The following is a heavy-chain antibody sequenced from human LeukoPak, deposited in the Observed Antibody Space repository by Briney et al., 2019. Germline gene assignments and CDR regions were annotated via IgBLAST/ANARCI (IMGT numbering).Heavy chain of an antibody. CDR1: GFTFSSYS. Sequence: PGGTPRLSCAASGFTFSSYSMNSVRQAPGHGLEGVSYISSSSSAIYYAASVKGRFTISRDNAKNSLYLQMNSLRAEDTAVYYCARGYSSSWFDFDYWGQGTLVTVSS. J-gene: IGHJ4*02. V-gene: IGHV3-48*01. CDR2: ISSSSSAI. D-gene: IGHD6-13*01. CDR3: ARGYSSSWFDFDY.